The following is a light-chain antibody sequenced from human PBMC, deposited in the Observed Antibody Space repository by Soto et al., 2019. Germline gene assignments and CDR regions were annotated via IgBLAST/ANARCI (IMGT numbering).Light chain of an antibody. J-gene: IGKJ1*01. V-gene: IGKV3-20*01. CDR1: QSVRSAY. CDR2: GAS. Sequence: EIVLTQSPGILSLFPGERATLSCRASQSVRSAYLAWYQQKPGQAPRLRIYGASSRATGVPDRFSGSGSGTDFTLTTRRLEPEDFAVYYCQQYGGSPQTFGPGNKVEI. CDR3: QQYGGSPQT.